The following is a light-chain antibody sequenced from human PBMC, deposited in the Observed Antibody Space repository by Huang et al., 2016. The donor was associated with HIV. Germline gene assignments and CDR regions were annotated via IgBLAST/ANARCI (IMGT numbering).Light chain of an antibody. CDR2: AAS. CDR3: HQYGTSPYT. Sequence: EVLLTQSPGTLSSSPGERVTVSCRASQSLSHSFVVWYQQRPGQAPRLLIYAASTRASGIPDRFSGSGSGTDFTLTINRLEPSDFALYYCHQYGTSPYTFGQGTNLDVK. V-gene: IGKV3-20*01. CDR1: QSLSHSF. J-gene: IGKJ2*01.